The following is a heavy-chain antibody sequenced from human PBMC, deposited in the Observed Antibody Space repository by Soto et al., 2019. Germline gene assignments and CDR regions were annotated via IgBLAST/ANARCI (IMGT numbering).Heavy chain of an antibody. CDR3: ASNSYGYIFYDH. V-gene: IGHV4-59*08. D-gene: IGHD5-18*01. CDR1: GGSISSYY. Sequence: SETLSLTCTVSGGSISSYYWSWIRQPPGKGLEWIGYIYYSGITDYNPSLKSRVTISVDTSKNQFSLKLSSVTAADTAVYYCASNSYGYIFYDHWGQGTLVTVSS. CDR2: IYYSGIT. J-gene: IGHJ4*02.